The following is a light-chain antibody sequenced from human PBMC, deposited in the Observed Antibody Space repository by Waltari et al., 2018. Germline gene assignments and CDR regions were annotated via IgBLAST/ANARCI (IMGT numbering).Light chain of an antibody. CDR1: QSISTW. V-gene: IGKV1-5*03. CDR2: QAS. J-gene: IGKJ1*01. Sequence: DIQMTQSPSTLSASGGDRVTITCRASQSISTWLAWYQQEPGKAPKLLISQASSLESGVSSRFSGSESGTEFTLNISSLQPDDFATYYCQQYYSYPWTFGQGTKVDIK. CDR3: QQYYSYPWT.